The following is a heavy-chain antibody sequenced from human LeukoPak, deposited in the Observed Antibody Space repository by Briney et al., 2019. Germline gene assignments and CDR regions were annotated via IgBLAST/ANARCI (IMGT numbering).Heavy chain of an antibody. CDR3: ARGGSYNWNDVMDY. Sequence: ASVKVSCKASGYTFTSYDINWVRQATGQGLEWMGWMNPNSGNTGYAQKFQGRVTMTRNTSISTAYMELSSLRSEDTAVYYCARGGSYNWNDVMDYWGQGTLVTVSS. J-gene: IGHJ4*02. D-gene: IGHD1-20*01. CDR1: GYTFTSYD. CDR2: MNPNSGNT. V-gene: IGHV1-8*01.